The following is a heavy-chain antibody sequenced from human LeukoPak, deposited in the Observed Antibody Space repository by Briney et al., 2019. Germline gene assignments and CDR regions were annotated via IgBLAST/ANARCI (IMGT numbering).Heavy chain of an antibody. D-gene: IGHD3-10*01. J-gene: IGHJ4*02. V-gene: IGHV3-23*01. Sequence: GGSLRLSCAASGFTFSSYDMSWVRQAPGKGLEWVSAISGSGGSTYYADSVKGRFTISRDNAKNSLYLQMNSLRAEDTAVYYCARVGGPPYYYGSGSGGYWGQGTLVTVSS. CDR3: ARVGGPPYYYGSGSGGY. CDR1: GFTFSSYD. CDR2: ISGSGGST.